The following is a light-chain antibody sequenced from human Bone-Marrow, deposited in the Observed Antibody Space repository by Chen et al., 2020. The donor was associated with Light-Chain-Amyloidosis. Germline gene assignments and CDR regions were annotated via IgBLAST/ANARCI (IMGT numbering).Light chain of an antibody. CDR3: AAWDDGLNGVI. CDR1: RSSIGTNT. CDR2: FNS. J-gene: IGLJ2*01. Sequence: QPVLTQPPSASGTPGQRVTISCSGSRSSIGTNTVNWYQQFPGTAPKLLIYFNSQRPSGVPDRFSGSKSGTSASLAISGLQSDDEADYFCAAWDDGLNGVIFGGGTKLTVL. V-gene: IGLV1-44*01.